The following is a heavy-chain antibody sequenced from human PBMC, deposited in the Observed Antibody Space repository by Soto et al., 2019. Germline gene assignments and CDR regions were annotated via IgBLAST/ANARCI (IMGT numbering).Heavy chain of an antibody. CDR1: GVSISSGGYY. CDR2: IYYSGST. J-gene: IGHJ4*02. Sequence: PSETLSLTCTVSGVSISSGGYYWSWIRQHPGKGLEWIGYIYYSGSTYYNPSLKSRVTISVDTSKNQFSLKLSSVTAADTAVYYCARGALDYYDSSGYPYFDYWGQGTLVTVSS. D-gene: IGHD3-22*01. V-gene: IGHV4-31*03. CDR3: ARGALDYYDSSGYPYFDY.